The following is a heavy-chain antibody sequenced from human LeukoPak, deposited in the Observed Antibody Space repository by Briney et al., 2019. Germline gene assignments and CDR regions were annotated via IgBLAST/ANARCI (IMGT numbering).Heavy chain of an antibody. D-gene: IGHD2-21*02. J-gene: IGHJ3*02. V-gene: IGHV3-23*01. CDR1: GFTFSSYG. CDR2: ISGSGGST. Sequence: GGSLRLSCAASGFTFSSYGMHWVRQAPGKGLEWVSAISGSGGSTYHADSVKGRFTISRDNSKNTLYLQMNSLRAEDTAVYYCAKDGAYCGGDCSTHDAFDIWGQGTMVTVSS. CDR3: AKDGAYCGGDCSTHDAFDI.